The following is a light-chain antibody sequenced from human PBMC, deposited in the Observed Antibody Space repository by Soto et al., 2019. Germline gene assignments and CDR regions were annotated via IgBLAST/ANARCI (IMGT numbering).Light chain of an antibody. CDR3: QQYGSSPPWT. J-gene: IGKJ1*01. V-gene: IGKV3-20*01. CDR1: QSVSSSY. Sequence: EIVLTQSPGTLSLSPGERATLSCRASQSVSSSYLAWYQQKPGQAPRLLIYGASSRATGIPDRFSGSGSGTDFTLPISRLEPEDFAVYSSQQYGSSPPWTFGQGTKVEIK. CDR2: GAS.